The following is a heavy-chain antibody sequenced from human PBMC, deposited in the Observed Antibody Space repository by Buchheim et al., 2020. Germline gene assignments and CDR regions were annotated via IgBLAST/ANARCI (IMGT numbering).Heavy chain of an antibody. Sequence: QVQLQESGPGLVKPSETLSLTCAVSGGSIGNSDWWNWVRQPPGKGLEWIGEIYYSGSTKYNPSLKSRLTISMDKSKNQFSLKLSSVTAADTALYYCARVVKKGDYNYFFDFWGQGTL. CDR1: GGSIGNSDW. V-gene: IGHV4-4*02. CDR3: ARVVKKGDYNYFFDF. D-gene: IGHD5-24*01. CDR2: IYYSGST. J-gene: IGHJ4*02.